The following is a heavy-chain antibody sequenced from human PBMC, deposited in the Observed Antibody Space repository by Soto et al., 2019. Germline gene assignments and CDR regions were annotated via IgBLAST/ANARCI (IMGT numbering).Heavy chain of an antibody. V-gene: IGHV2-5*02. CDR3: AHSLWSLTTFDY. D-gene: IGHD1-1*01. Sequence: QITLKESGPPLVKPTQTLTLTCTFSGFSLSTSGVGVGWFRQPPGEALEWLALIYWDDDQRYSPSLKSRLTITKDTSKNQVVLTMTNMDPVDTATYCCAHSLWSLTTFDYWGQGILVTVSS. J-gene: IGHJ4*02. CDR1: GFSLSTSGVG. CDR2: IYWDDDQ.